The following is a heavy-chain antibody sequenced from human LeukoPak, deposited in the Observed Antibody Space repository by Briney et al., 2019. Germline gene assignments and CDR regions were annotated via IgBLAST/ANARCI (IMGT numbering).Heavy chain of an antibody. CDR2: IKGDGSDK. CDR1: GIRFSDYW. D-gene: IGHD3-3*02. CDR3: ASNNGIFPY. V-gene: IGHV3-7*01. Sequence: GESLRLSCAASGIRFSDYWMNWVRQAPGKGLEWVANIKGDGSDKYYVDSVKGRFTISRDNTENSLYLQMNSLRVEDTAVYYCASNNGIFPYWGRGTLVTVSS. J-gene: IGHJ4*02.